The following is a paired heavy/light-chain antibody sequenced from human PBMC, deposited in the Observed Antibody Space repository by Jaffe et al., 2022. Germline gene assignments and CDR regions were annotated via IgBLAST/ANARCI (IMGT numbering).Heavy chain of an antibody. CDR3: TRDSYDDRDFDY. CDR2: ITSKPYGGTT. Sequence: EVQLVESGGGLVQPGRSLRLSCTTSGFTFGDYAMSWVRQAPGKGLEWVGSITSKPYGGTTDYAASVKGRFIFSRDDSKSIAYLHMNSLKTEDTAVYYCTRDSYDDRDFDYWGQGTLVTVSS. V-gene: IGHV3-49*04. J-gene: IGHJ4*02. CDR1: GFTFGDYA. D-gene: IGHD3-9*01.
Light chain of an antibody. CDR1: TGAVTSGSY. CDR3: LLYYGGVRSWV. CDR2: STS. J-gene: IGLJ3*02. V-gene: IGLV7-43*01. Sequence: QTVVTQEPSLTVSPGGTVTLTCASSTGAVTSGSYPNWFQQKPGQAPRALIYSTSNKHSWTPARFSGSLLGGKAALTLSGVQPEDEAEYYCLLYYGGVRSWVFGGGTKLTVL.